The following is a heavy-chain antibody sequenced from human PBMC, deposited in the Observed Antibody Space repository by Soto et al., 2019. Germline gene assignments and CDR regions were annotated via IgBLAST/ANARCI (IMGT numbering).Heavy chain of an antibody. CDR3: VRGTSAWRGMDY. CDR2: ICRDGSGT. CDR1: GFTFSTYC. Sequence: GGSLRLSCAVSGFTFSTYCMHWVRQAPETGLVWVSRICRDGSGTDYADSVKGRFTISRDDAKNSLYLQMNSLRVEDTAIYYCVRGTSAWRGMDYWGQGTLVAVSS. V-gene: IGHV3-74*01. J-gene: IGHJ4*02. D-gene: IGHD6-19*01.